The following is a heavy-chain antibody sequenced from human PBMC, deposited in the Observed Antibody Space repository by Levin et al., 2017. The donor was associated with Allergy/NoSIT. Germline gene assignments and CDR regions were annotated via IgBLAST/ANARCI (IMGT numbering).Heavy chain of an antibody. CDR1: GYTFIGFY. CDR3: ARQVVGRYNWFDP. V-gene: IGHV1-2*02. J-gene: IGHJ5*02. D-gene: IGHD2-15*01. Sequence: GESLKISCKASGYTFIGFYMHWVRQAPGQGLEWMGWINPDSGGTNYAQKFQGRVTMTRDTSISTAYMELSRLRSDDTAVYYCARQVVGRYNWFDPWGQGTLVTVSS. CDR2: INPDSGGT.